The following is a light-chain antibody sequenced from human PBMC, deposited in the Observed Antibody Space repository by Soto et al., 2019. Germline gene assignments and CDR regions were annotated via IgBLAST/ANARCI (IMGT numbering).Light chain of an antibody. Sequence: EILLTQSPGTLSLSPGETATLSCRASQSVTSTYLAWYQQRPGQSPRLIIYGGSTRATGFPDRFSGGGSGTDFTLTISRLEPEESAVYYCRCQQFDSSRIYSFGQGTKLEI. V-gene: IGKV3-20*01. J-gene: IGKJ2*03. CDR1: QSVTSTY. CDR2: GGS. CDR3: QQFDSSRIYS.